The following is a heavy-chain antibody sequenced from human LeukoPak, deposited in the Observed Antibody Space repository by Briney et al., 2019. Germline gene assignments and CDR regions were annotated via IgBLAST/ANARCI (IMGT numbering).Heavy chain of an antibody. V-gene: IGHV3-23*01. J-gene: IGHJ5*02. CDR3: ARPPYSSSWDPGWFDP. Sequence: PGGSLRLSCAASGFTFSSYAMSWVRQAPGKGLEWVSAISGSGGNTYYADSVRGRFTISRDNAKNSLYLQMNSLRAEDTAVYYCARPPYSSSWDPGWFDPWGQGTLITVSS. CDR2: ISGSGGNT. CDR1: GFTFSSYA. D-gene: IGHD6-13*01.